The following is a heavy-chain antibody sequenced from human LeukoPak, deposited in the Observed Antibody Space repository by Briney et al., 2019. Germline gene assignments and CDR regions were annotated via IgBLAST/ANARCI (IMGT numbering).Heavy chain of an antibody. CDR1: GGSVSTYY. J-gene: IGHJ4*02. D-gene: IGHD2-15*01. CDR2: IYYSGST. Sequence: SETLSLTCTVSGGSVSTYYWNWIRQPPGKGLEWIAYIYYSGSTNYNPSLKSRLTISVDTSNNQFSLKLSSVTAADTAVYYCASTSGYCSGGNCYSAFDYWGQGTLVTVSS. CDR3: ASTSGYCSGGNCYSAFDY. V-gene: IGHV4-59*02.